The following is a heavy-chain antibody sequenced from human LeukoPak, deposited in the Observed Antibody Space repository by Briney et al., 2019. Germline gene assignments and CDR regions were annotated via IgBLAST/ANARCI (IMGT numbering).Heavy chain of an antibody. CDR2: ISWNSGSI. CDR1: GFTFDDYA. V-gene: IGHV3-9*01. CDR3: AKEAGGYCSSTSCYSNSGFDY. D-gene: IGHD2-2*02. Sequence: GESLRLSCAASGFTFDDYAMHWVRQAPGKGLEWVSGISWNSGSIGYADSVKGRFTISRDNAKNSLYLQMNSLRAEDTALYYCAKEAGGYCSSTSCYSNSGFDYWGQGTLVTVSS. J-gene: IGHJ4*02.